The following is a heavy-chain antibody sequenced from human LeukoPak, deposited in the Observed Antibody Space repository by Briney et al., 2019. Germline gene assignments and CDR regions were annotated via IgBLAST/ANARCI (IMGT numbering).Heavy chain of an antibody. J-gene: IGHJ3*02. Sequence: SGTLSLTCTVSGGSINNYYWSWIRQPAGKGLEWIGRIYTSGSTNYNPSLKGRVTMSVDTSKNQFSLKLSSVTAADTAVYYCARWADKSGSSSRVAFDIWGPGTMVTVSS. CDR1: GGSINNYY. V-gene: IGHV4-4*07. D-gene: IGHD6-6*01. CDR2: IYTSGST. CDR3: ARWADKSGSSSRVAFDI.